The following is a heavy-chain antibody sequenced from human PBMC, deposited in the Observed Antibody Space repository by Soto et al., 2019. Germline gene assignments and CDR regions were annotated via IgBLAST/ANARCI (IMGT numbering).Heavy chain of an antibody. Sequence: QITLKESGPTLVKPTQTLTLTCTFSGFSLSTSGVGVGWIRQSPGKALEWLALIYWDDEKRYSPSLKSRLTITKDTSKNQVVLTMTNMDPVDTATYYFAHRRNTYYDILTGYSKNWFDPWGQGTLVTVSS. D-gene: IGHD3-9*01. J-gene: IGHJ5*02. CDR2: IYWDDEK. CDR1: GFSLSTSGVG. CDR3: AHRRNTYYDILTGYSKNWFDP. V-gene: IGHV2-5*02.